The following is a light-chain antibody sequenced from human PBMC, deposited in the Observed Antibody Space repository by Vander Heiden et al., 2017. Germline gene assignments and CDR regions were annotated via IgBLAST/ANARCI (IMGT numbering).Light chain of an antibody. CDR3: QSYDSSLSGPYA. CDR2: GNS. CDR1: SSNIGAGYD. V-gene: IGLV1-40*01. J-gene: IGLJ1*01. Sequence: QSVLTQPPSVSGAPGQSVTIPCTGSSSNIGAGYDVHWYQQLPGTAPKLLIYGNSNRPSGVPDRFSGSKSGTSASLAITGLQAEDEADYYCQSYDSSLSGPYAFGTGTKVTVL.